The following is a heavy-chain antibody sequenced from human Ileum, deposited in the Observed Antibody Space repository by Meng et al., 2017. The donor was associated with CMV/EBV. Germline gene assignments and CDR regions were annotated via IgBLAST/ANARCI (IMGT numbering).Heavy chain of an antibody. CDR1: GFAFSSYE. Sequence: GGLLRLSCAAFGFAFSSYEMNWVPQAPGKGLEWVSYISSSGSTIYYAAAVKARFTITRDNAKNTLYLQMNSLRAEDTAVYYGASCGGDCYSDAFDIWGQGTMVTVSS. J-gene: IGHJ3*02. D-gene: IGHD2-21*01. V-gene: IGHV3-48*03. CDR2: ISSSGSTI. CDR3: ASCGGDCYSDAFDI.